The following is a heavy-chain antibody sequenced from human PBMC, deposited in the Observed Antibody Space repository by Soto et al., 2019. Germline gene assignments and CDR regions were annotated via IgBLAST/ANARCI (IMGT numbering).Heavy chain of an antibody. D-gene: IGHD3-16*01. Sequence: QVQLVQSGAEVKKPGSSVKVSCKASGGTLSTFIYYPVNWVRQAPGQGLEWMGGIVPNIGTANYGQKFQGRVTITADKSTGTVYMELSNLTSEDTALYYCAKMGRDAYKPIDSWGQGSLVTVSS. V-gene: IGHV1-69*06. J-gene: IGHJ4*02. CDR3: AKMGRDAYKPIDS. CDR1: GGTLSTFIYYP. CDR2: IVPNIGTA.